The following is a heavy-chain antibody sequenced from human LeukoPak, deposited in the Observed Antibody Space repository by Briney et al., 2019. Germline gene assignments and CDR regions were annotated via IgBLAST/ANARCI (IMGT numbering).Heavy chain of an antibody. J-gene: IGHJ4*02. V-gene: IGHV4-59*08. Sequence: SETLSLTCTVSGGSISSYYWSWIRQPPGKGLEWIGYIYYSGSTNYRPSLKSRVTISVDTSKNQFSLKLSSVTAADTAVYYCARGDPPYYDILTGRPGYFDYWGQGTLVTVSS. CDR3: ARGDPPYYDILTGRPGYFDY. CDR1: GGSISSYY. CDR2: IYYSGST. D-gene: IGHD3-9*01.